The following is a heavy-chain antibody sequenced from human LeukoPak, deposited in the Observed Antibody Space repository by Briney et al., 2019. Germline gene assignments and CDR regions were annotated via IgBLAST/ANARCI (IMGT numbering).Heavy chain of an antibody. Sequence: GGSLRLSCAASGFTFSSYAMNWVRQAPGKGLEWVSVIYSGGSTYYADSVKGRFTISRDNSKNTLYLQMNSLRAEDTAVYYCARDPYYYDSSGYYDAFDIWGQGTMVTVSS. V-gene: IGHV3-53*01. J-gene: IGHJ3*02. CDR3: ARDPYYYDSSGYYDAFDI. D-gene: IGHD3-22*01. CDR2: IYSGGST. CDR1: GFTFSSYA.